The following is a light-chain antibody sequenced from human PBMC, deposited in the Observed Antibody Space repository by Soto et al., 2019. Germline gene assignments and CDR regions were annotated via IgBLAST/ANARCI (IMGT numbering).Light chain of an antibody. J-gene: IGKJ1*01. CDR1: QSVSSN. CDR2: GAS. Sequence: EIVMTQSPATLSVSPGEGVTLSCRASQSVSSNLAWYQQKPGQSPRLLIYGASTRATGIPARFSGSGSGTEFTLTVSSLQSDVFAIYYCQQYTNLPPPFCLGTNVDIK. V-gene: IGKV3-15*01. CDR3: QQYTNLPPP.